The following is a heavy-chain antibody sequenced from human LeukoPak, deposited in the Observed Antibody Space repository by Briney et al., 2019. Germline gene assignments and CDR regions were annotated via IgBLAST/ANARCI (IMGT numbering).Heavy chain of an antibody. CDR2: IYYSGST. Sequence: PSETLSLTCTVSGGSISSYYWSWLRQPPGKGLEWIGYIYYSGSTNYNPSLKSRVTISVDTSKNQFSLKLSSVTAADTAVYYCARSDSERWLQFDYWGQGTLVTVSS. CDR1: GGSISSYY. J-gene: IGHJ4*02. V-gene: IGHV4-59*08. D-gene: IGHD5-24*01. CDR3: ARSDSERWLQFDY.